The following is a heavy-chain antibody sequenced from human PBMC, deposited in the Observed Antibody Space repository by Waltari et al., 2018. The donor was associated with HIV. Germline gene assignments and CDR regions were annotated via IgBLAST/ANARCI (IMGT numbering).Heavy chain of an antibody. CDR1: GFRFTTYG. CDR2: SSLDGNKK. V-gene: IGHV3-30*18. Sequence: QVQLVESGGGVVQPGKSLRLSCDVAGFRFTTYGVHWVRQAPGKGGGWVGVSSLDGNKKYPSDPVKGRFSSSRDNSKNTLYLQVNSLRVDDTGVYYCAEDCGGTRCFGMDGWGEGTTVIVSP. J-gene: IGHJ6*01. D-gene: IGHD3-16*01. CDR3: AEDCGGTRCFGMDG.